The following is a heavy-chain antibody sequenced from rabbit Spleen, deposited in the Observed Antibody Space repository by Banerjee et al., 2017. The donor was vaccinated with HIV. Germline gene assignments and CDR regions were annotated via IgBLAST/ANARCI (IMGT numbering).Heavy chain of an antibody. D-gene: IGHD1-1*01. V-gene: IGHV1S40*01. CDR2: IDAGSSGFT. CDR3: ARDTSSSFSSYGMDL. Sequence: QSLEESGGDLVKPGASLTLTCTASGFSFSSSDYMCWVRQAPGKGLEWIACIDAGSSGFTYFATWAKGRFTISKISSTTVTLQMTRLTAADTATYFCARDTSSSFSSYGMDLWGPGTLVTVS. J-gene: IGHJ6*01. CDR1: GFSFSSSDY.